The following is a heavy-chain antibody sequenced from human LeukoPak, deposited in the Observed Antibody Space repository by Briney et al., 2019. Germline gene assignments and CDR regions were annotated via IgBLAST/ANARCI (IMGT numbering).Heavy chain of an antibody. CDR1: GFTVSSNY. Sequence: PGGSLRLSCAASGFTVSSNYMSWVRQAPGKGLEWVSVIYSGGSTYYADSVKGRFTISRHNSKNTLYLQMNSLRAEDTAVYYCPRDHRRYSNYGGGYYYGMDVWRQATTVTGCS. CDR3: PRDHRRYSNYGGGYYYGMDV. J-gene: IGHJ6*02. V-gene: IGHV3-53*04. CDR2: IYSGGST. D-gene: IGHD4-11*01.